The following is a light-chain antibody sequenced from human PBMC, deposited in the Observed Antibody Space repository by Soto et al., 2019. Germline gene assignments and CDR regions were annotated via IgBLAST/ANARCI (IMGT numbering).Light chain of an antibody. CDR3: TSYTSSSTYV. V-gene: IGLV2-14*01. CDR1: SSDVGGHNS. J-gene: IGLJ1*01. Sequence: QSALTQPASVSGSPGQSITISCTGTSSDVGGHNSVSWYQQHPGKAPKLMIYNVSNRPSGVSNRFSGSKSGNTASLTISGLLAEDEADSYCTSYTSSSTYVFGAGTKVTVL. CDR2: NVS.